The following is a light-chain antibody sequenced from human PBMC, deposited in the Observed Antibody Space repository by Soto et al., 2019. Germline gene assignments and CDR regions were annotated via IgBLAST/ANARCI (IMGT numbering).Light chain of an antibody. CDR3: QQYTNWPYT. CDR2: GAS. J-gene: IGKJ2*01. CDR1: QSVGSN. Sequence: EIVMTQSPATLSVSPGERASLSCRASQSVGSNLAWYQQTAGQAPRLHIYGASTRATGIPARFSGSGSGTESTLTIRSLQSEDFAVYSCQQYTNWPYTFGQGTKLEIK. V-gene: IGKV3-15*01.